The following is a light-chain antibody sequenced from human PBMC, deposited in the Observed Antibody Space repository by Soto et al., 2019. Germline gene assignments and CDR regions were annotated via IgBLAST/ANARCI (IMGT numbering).Light chain of an antibody. CDR3: QSYDSSLSVV. CDR1: SSNIGAGYD. CDR2: GNS. V-gene: IGLV1-40*01. Sequence: QSVLTQPPSVSGAPGQRVTISCTGSSSNIGAGYDVHWYQQLPGTAPKLLIYGNSNRPSGVPDRFSGSKSGTSASLAITGLQAEDEGDYYCQSYDSSLSVVFGGGTKLTV. J-gene: IGLJ2*01.